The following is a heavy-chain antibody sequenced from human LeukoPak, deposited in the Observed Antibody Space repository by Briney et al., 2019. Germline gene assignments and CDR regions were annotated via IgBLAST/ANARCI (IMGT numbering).Heavy chain of an antibody. V-gene: IGHV4-39*01. Sequence: SETLSLTCTVSGGSISSSSYYWGWIRQPPGKGLEWIGSIYYSGSTYYNPSFKSRVTISVDTSKNQFSLKLSSVTAADTAVYYCARLTVEGYYYYGMDVWGQGTTVTVSS. CDR1: GGSISSSSYY. CDR2: IYYSGST. D-gene: IGHD4-23*01. CDR3: ARLTVEGYYYYGMDV. J-gene: IGHJ6*02.